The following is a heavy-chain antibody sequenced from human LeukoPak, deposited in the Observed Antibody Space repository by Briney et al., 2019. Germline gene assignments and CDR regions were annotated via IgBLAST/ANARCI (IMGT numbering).Heavy chain of an antibody. Sequence: GGSLRLSCAASGFTVSSNYMSWVRQAPGKGLEWVSVIYSGGSTYYADSVKGRFTISRDNSKNTLYLQMNSLRAEDTAVYYCARNEGYSGYDGLTHWGQGTLVTVSS. CDR2: IYSGGST. V-gene: IGHV3-66*02. J-gene: IGHJ4*02. CDR3: ARNEGYSGYDGLTH. D-gene: IGHD5-12*01. CDR1: GFTVSSNY.